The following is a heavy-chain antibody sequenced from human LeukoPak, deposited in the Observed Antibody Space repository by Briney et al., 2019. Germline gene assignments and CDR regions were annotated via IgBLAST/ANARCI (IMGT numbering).Heavy chain of an antibody. CDR2: IIPILGIA. CDR1: GGTFSSYA. D-gene: IGHD2-15*01. J-gene: IGHJ4*02. CDR3: ARYLVNCSGGSCSLSSFDY. Sequence: GASVKVSCKASGGTFSSYAISWVRQAPGQGLEWMGRIIPILGIANYAQKFQGRVTITADKSTSTAHMELSSLRSEDTAVYYCARYLVNCSGGSCSLSSFDYWGQGTLVTVSS. V-gene: IGHV1-69*04.